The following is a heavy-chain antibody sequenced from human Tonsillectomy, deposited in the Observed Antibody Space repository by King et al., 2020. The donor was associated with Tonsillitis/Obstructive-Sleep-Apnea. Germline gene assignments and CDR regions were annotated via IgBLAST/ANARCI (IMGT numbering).Heavy chain of an antibody. CDR2: INTNTGIP. CDR3: AREVVVVPATYGWFEP. Sequence: QLVQSGSELKKPGASVKVSCKASGYTFTTYAMNWVRQAPGQGLEWMGWINTNTGIPTYAQGFTGRFVFSLDTPVSTAYLQISSLKAEDTAVYYCAREVVVVPATYGWFEPWGQGTLVTVSS. J-gene: IGHJ5*02. CDR1: GYTFTTYA. D-gene: IGHD2-2*01. V-gene: IGHV7-4-1*02.